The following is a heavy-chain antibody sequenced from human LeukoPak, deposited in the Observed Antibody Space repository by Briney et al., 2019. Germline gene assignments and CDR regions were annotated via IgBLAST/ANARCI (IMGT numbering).Heavy chain of an antibody. J-gene: IGHJ4*02. V-gene: IGHV3-30*04. D-gene: IGHD6-19*01. CDR2: ISYDGSNK. CDR3: AREIDPFGSGWYGGGDY. CDR1: GFTFGSYA. Sequence: GRSLRLSCAASGFTFGSYAMHWVRQAPGKGLEWVAVISYDGSNKYYADSVKGRFTISRDNSKNTLYLQMNSRRAEDTAVYYCAREIDPFGSGWYGGGDYWGQGTLVTVSS.